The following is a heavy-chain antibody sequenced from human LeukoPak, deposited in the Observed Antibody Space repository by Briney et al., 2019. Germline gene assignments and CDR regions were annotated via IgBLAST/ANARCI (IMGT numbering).Heavy chain of an antibody. CDR2: IRSKTYGGTT. J-gene: IGHJ6*02. D-gene: IGHD5-18*01. Sequence: PGGSLRLSCTVSGFTFGDHAMSWVRQAPGKGLEWVGFIRSKTYGGTTEYAASVKGRFIISRDDSTSIAYLQMNSLKTEDTAMYYCTRGPIQLWLYHGMDVWGQGTTVTVSS. CDR1: GFTFGDHA. CDR3: TRGPIQLWLYHGMDV. V-gene: IGHV3-49*04.